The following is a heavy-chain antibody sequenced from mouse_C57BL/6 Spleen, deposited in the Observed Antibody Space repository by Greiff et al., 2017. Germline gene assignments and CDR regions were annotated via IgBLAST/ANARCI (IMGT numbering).Heavy chain of an antibody. CDR2: ISYDGSN. D-gene: IGHD2-3*01. V-gene: IGHV3-6*01. Sequence: EVKLMESGPGLVKPSQSLSLTCSVTGYSITSGYYWNWIRQFPGNKLEWMGYISYDGSNNYNPSLKNRISITRDTSKNQFFLKLNSVTTEDTATYYCARVGDGYNWDFDVWGTGTTVTVAS. CDR3: ARVGDGYNWDFDV. J-gene: IGHJ1*03. CDR1: GYSITSGYY.